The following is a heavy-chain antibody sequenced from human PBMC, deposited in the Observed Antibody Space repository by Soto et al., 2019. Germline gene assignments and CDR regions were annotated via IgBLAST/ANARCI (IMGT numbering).Heavy chain of an antibody. CDR1: GGFVSSGSYY. V-gene: IGHV4-34*01. J-gene: IGHJ3*02. Sequence: QVQLQQWGAGLLKPSETLSLTCAAYGGFVSSGSYYWSWIRQPPGKGLEWIGEMSHSGGTHFNPSFKSRVTISVDTSKNQFSLMMSSVTAADTALYYCARVERGTATTVVDAFDIWGPGTMVTVSS. CDR3: ARVERGTATTVVDAFDI. CDR2: MSHSGGT. D-gene: IGHD1-1*01.